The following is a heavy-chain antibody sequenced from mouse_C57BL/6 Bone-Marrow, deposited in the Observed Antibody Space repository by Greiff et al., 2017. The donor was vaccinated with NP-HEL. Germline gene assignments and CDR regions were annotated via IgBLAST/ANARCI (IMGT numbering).Heavy chain of an antibody. D-gene: IGHD2-3*01. CDR3: ARAPYDPYYAMDY. J-gene: IGHJ4*01. CDR2: INPYNGGT. V-gene: IGHV1-19*01. CDR1: GYTFTDYY. Sequence: EVKLQESGPVLVKPGASVKMSCKASGYTFTDYYMNWVKQSHGKSLEWIGVINPYNGGTSYNQKFKGKATLTVDKASSTAYMDLNSLTAEESAVYYCARAPYDPYYAMDYWGQGTSVTVSS.